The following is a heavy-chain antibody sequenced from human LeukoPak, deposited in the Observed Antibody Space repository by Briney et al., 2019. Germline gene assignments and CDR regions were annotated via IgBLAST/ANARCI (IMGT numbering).Heavy chain of an antibody. CDR3: AKGVRSGRYYEY. CDR2: LRYDGSDK. Sequence: PGGSLRLSCAASGFTFSSYAMSWVRQAPGKGLEWVAFLRYDGSDKSYADSVKGRFTISRDNSKNTLYLQMNSLRTEDTAVYYCAKGVRSGRYYEYWGQGTLVTVSS. D-gene: IGHD1-26*01. V-gene: IGHV3-30*02. CDR1: GFTFSSYA. J-gene: IGHJ4*02.